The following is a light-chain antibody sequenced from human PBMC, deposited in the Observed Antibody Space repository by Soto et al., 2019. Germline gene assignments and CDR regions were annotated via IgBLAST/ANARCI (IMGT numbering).Light chain of an antibody. Sequence: QPVLKQPPSVYGAPGQRVTVSCSRSSSNIGAGYYVHWYQQLPGTAPKLLIYDNSNRPSGVPDRFSASKSGTSASLAITGLQAEDEADYYCQSYDSSLSGPYVFGTGTKVTVL. CDR1: SSNIGAGYY. CDR2: DNS. V-gene: IGLV1-40*01. CDR3: QSYDSSLSGPYV. J-gene: IGLJ1*01.